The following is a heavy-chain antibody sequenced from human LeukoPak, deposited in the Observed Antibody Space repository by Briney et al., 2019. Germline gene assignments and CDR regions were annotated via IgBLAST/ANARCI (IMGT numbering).Heavy chain of an antibody. J-gene: IGHJ4*02. V-gene: IGHV3-30*04. CDR3: ARWAPYSSSWYFDY. CDR2: ISYDGSNK. D-gene: IGHD6-13*01. Sequence: GGSLRLSRAASGFTFSSYAMHWVRQAPGKGLEWVAVISYDGSNKYYADSVKGRFTISRDNSKNTLYLQMNSPRAEDTAVYYCARWAPYSSSWYFDYWGQGTLVTVSS. CDR1: GFTFSSYA.